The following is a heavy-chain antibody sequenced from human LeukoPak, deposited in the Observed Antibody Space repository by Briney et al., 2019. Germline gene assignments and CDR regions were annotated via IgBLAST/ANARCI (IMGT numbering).Heavy chain of an antibody. V-gene: IGHV3-21*01. Sequence: PGGSLRLSCAASGFTFSSYSMNWVRQAPGKGLEWVPSISDSSSYIYYADSLKGRFTISRDNAKNSLYLQMNSLRAEDTAVYYCARGVGIVGATRDYFDYWGQGTLVTVSS. D-gene: IGHD1-26*01. CDR2: ISDSSSYI. J-gene: IGHJ4*02. CDR1: GFTFSSYS. CDR3: ARGVGIVGATRDYFDY.